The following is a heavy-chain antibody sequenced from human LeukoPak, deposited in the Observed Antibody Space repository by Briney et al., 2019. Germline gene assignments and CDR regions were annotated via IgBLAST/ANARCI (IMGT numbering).Heavy chain of an antibody. V-gene: IGHV4-39*01. CDR3: ARQDLGEYSSVSYYRFY. J-gene: IGHJ4*02. Sequence: SETLSRTPIVSGGSIISGTNYWGWIRQPPGKGLEWIGSIYYSGSTYYNPSLKSRVTISVDTSKNQFSLKLSSVTAADTAVYYCARQDLGEYSSVSYYRFYWGQGTLVTVSS. D-gene: IGHD6-19*01. CDR2: IYYSGST. CDR1: GGSIISGTNY.